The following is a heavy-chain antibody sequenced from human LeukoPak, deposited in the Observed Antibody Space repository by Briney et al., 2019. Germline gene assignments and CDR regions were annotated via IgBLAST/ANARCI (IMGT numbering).Heavy chain of an antibody. D-gene: IGHD6-13*01. CDR2: ISSSGSTI. V-gene: IGHV3-48*03. Sequence: GGSLRLSCAASGFTFSSYEMNWVRQAPGKGLEWVSYISSSGSTIYYADSVKGRFTISRDNAKNSLYLQMNSLRAEDTAVYYCARDLGPSSSWYEDAFDIWGQGTMVTVSS. CDR1: GFTFSSYE. J-gene: IGHJ3*02. CDR3: ARDLGPSSSWYEDAFDI.